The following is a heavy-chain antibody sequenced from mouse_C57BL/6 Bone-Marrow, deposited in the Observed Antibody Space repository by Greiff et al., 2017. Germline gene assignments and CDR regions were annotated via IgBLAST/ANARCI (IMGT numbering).Heavy chain of an antibody. CDR1: GYTFTSYW. V-gene: IGHV1-61*01. CDR3: AREITTVVATEGWYFDV. Sequence: QVQLQQPGAELVRPGSSVKLSCKASGYTFTSYWMDWVKQRPGQGLEWIGNIYPSDSETHYNQKFKDKATLTVDKSSSTAYMQLSSLTSEDSAVYYCAREITTVVATEGWYFDVWGTGTTVTVSS. D-gene: IGHD1-1*01. J-gene: IGHJ1*03. CDR2: IYPSDSET.